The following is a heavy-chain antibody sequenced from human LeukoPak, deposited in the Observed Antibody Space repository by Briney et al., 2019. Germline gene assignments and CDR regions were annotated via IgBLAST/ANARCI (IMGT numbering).Heavy chain of an antibody. CDR2: IYCSGST. Sequence: SETLSLTCTVSGGSISSYYWSWIRQPPGKGLEWVGYIYCSGSTNYNPSLKSRVTISVDTSKNQFSLKLSSVTAADTAVYYCASTSNSWYNYYYYYMDAWGKGTTVTVSS. CDR1: GGSISSYY. V-gene: IGHV4-59*01. CDR3: ASTSNSWYNYYYYYMDA. J-gene: IGHJ6*03. D-gene: IGHD6-13*01.